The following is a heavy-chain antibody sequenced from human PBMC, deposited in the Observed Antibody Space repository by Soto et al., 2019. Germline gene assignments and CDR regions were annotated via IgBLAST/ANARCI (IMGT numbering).Heavy chain of an antibody. J-gene: IGHJ6*02. Sequence: SLKVSFKASCGTFADFIINLLLHTPLQCLEWMGGIVPIFGTPTYAEKFKGRVTISATGSTSTAYMELTSLRSEDTAVYYCARNGTYSSSISKYSGMDVWGQRTTVTVSS. V-gene: IGHV1-69*13. CDR1: CGTFADFI. D-gene: IGHD6-6*01. CDR2: IVPIFGTP. CDR3: ARNGTYSSSISKYSGMDV.